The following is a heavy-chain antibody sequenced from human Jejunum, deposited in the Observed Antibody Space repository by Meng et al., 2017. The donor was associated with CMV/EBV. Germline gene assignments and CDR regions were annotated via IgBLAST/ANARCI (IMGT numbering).Heavy chain of an antibody. CDR1: GGSISSRSYY. CDR3: LRGSGGSV. Sequence: HLQLKESGPGLVSPSKTLPFTCTFSGGSISSRSYYWGWIRQPPGKGLEWIGSIYYSGSTYYNPSLKSRVTISVDTSKNQFFLKLSSVTAADTAVYHCLRGSGGSVWGQGTLVTVSS. V-gene: IGHV4-39*07. D-gene: IGHD3-10*01. J-gene: IGHJ1*01. CDR2: IYYSGST.